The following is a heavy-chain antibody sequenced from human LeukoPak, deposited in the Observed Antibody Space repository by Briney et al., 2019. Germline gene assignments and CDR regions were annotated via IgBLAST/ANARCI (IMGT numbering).Heavy chain of an antibody. V-gene: IGHV3-48*01. CDR1: GFTFSSYR. Sequence: GGSLRLSCAASGFTFSSYRMNWVRQAPGKGLEWVSYISSSSRTIYYADSVKGRFTISRDNAKNSLYLQMNSLRSEDTAVYYCATSTPYDSSGYLVSYYYYMDVWGKGTTVTVSS. CDR3: ATSTPYDSSGYLVSYYYYMDV. J-gene: IGHJ6*03. D-gene: IGHD3-22*01. CDR2: ISSSSRTI.